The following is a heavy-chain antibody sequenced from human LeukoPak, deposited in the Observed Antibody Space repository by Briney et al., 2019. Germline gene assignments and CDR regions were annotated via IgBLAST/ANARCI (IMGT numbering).Heavy chain of an antibody. Sequence: GGSLRLSCATSGFTFSNAWMNWVRQAPGKGLEWVGRIRSNSDGGTIDYAAPVKGRFALSRDDSKNTLYLQMNSLRAEDTAIYYCARDRGGVHGVMDYWGQGTLVTVSS. D-gene: IGHD3-16*01. V-gene: IGHV3-15*07. J-gene: IGHJ4*02. CDR3: ARDRGGVHGVMDY. CDR2: IRSNSDGGTI. CDR1: GFTFSNAW.